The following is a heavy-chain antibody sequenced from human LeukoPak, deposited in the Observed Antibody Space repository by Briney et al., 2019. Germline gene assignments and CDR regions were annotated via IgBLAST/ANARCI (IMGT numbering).Heavy chain of an antibody. Sequence: SQTLSLTCAVSGGSISSGGYSWSWIRQPPGKGLEWIGYIYHSGSTYYNPSLKSRVTISVDASKNQFSLKLSSVTAADTAVYYCARGRSHILDYWGQGTLVTVSS. D-gene: IGHD1-26*01. J-gene: IGHJ4*02. CDR3: ARGRSHILDY. V-gene: IGHV4-30-2*01. CDR2: IYHSGST. CDR1: GGSISSGGYS.